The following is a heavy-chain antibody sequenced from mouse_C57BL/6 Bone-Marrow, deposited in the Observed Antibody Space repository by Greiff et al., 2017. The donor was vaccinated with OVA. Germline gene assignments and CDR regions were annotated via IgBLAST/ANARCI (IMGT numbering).Heavy chain of an antibody. Sequence: QVQLKESGPELVKPGASVKISCKASGYAFSSSWMNWVKQRPGKGLEWIGRIYPGDGDTNYNGKFKGKATLTADKSSSTAYMQLSSLTSEDSAVYFCVRGAYYSNPYYFDYWGQGTTLTVSS. CDR1: GYAFSSSW. V-gene: IGHV1-82*01. CDR3: VRGAYYSNPYYFDY. D-gene: IGHD2-5*01. CDR2: IYPGDGDT. J-gene: IGHJ2*01.